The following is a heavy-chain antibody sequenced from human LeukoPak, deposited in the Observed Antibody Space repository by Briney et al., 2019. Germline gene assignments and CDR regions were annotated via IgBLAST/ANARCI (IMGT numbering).Heavy chain of an antibody. CDR2: FDPEDGET. J-gene: IGHJ4*02. CDR1: GYTLTELS. V-gene: IGHV1-24*01. CDR3: ATNSGSYSAPYFDY. Sequence: ASVKVSCKVSGYTLTELSMHWVRQAPGKGLEWMGGFDPEDGETIYAQEFQGRVTMTEDTSTDTAYMELSSLRSEDTAVYYCATNSGSYSAPYFDYWGQGTLVTVSS. D-gene: IGHD1-26*01.